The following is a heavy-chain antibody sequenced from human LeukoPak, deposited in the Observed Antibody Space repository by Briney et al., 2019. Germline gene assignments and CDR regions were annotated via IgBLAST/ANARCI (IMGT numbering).Heavy chain of an antibody. CDR2: ISGSGGST. D-gene: IGHD2-2*01. J-gene: IGHJ5*02. Sequence: GGSLRLSYAASGFTFSSYVMSWVRQAPGKGMEWVSTISGSGGSTYYADSMKGRFTISRDNSKNTLYLQMNSLRAEDMAVYYCAMASSTSSGWFDPWGQGTPVTVSS. V-gene: IGHV3-23*01. CDR1: GFTFSSYV. CDR3: AMASSTSSGWFDP.